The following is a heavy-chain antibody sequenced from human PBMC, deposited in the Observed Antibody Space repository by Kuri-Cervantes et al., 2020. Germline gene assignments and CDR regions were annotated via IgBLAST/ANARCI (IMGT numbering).Heavy chain of an antibody. D-gene: IGHD2-21*02. V-gene: IGHV3-30*12. CDR3: AKEALAYCGGDCYSPLDY. Sequence: GGSLRLSCTASGFNFRRFGMHWVRQAPGRGLEWLGRLTNDGSDEFYADSVKGRFTISRDNSKNTLYLQMNSLRAEDTAVYYCAKEALAYCGGDCYSPLDYWGQGTLVTVSS. CDR2: LTNDGSDE. J-gene: IGHJ4*02. CDR1: GFNFRRFG.